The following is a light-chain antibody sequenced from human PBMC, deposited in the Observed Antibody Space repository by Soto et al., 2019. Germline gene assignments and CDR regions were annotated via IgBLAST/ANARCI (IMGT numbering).Light chain of an antibody. CDR2: DAS. J-gene: IGKJ5*01. CDR1: QSVSSD. Sequence: IVMSQSAAAVSVITGERATLSCRASQSVSSDLAWYQQKPGQAPRLLIYDASTRATGIPDRFSGGGPRTEFTLTISSLHSEDFVVYYCQQYTSWPPITSCQGTLL. CDR3: QQYTSWPPIT. V-gene: IGKV3-15*01.